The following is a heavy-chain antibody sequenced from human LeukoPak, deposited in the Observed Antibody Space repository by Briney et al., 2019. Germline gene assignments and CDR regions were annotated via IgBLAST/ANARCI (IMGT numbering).Heavy chain of an antibody. D-gene: IGHD5-24*01. Sequence: SGTLSLTCTVSGGSINSYYWTWIRQPAGKGLEWIGNIYNSGNTNYNPSLKSRVTISVDTSKNQFSLKLSSVTAADTAVYYCARGWDWFDPWGQGTLVTVSS. CDR3: ARGWDWFDP. CDR1: GGSINSYY. J-gene: IGHJ5*02. CDR2: IYNSGNT. V-gene: IGHV4-59*01.